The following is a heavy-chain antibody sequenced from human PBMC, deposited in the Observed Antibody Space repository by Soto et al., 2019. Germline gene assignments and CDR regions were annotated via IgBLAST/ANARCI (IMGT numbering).Heavy chain of an antibody. V-gene: IGHV1-46*01. CDR3: AGGEHVGGVPPALDY. Sequence: GASVKVSCKASGYTFSSYYLQWVRQAPGQGLEWMGIINPSGDHTSYEEKFHGRITMTSDTSTSTVYMELSSLRSDDTAIYYCAGGEHVGGVPPALDYGGKETRVTVSS. CDR2: INPSGDHT. CDR1: GYTFSSYY. D-gene: IGHD3-10*02. J-gene: IGHJ4*02.